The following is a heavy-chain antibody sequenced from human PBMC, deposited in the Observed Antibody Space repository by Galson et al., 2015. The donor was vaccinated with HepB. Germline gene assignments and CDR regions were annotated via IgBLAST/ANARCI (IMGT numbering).Heavy chain of an antibody. J-gene: IGHJ4*02. CDR1: GYTFTSYH. D-gene: IGHD3-22*01. V-gene: IGHV1-46*01. CDR2: INPSGGST. Sequence: SVKVSCKASGYTFTSYHMHWVRQAPGQGLEWMGIINPSGGSTSYAQKFQGRVTMTRDTSTSTVYMELSSLRSEDTAVYYCASYYDSSGYYLHTTFFDYWGQGTLVTVSS. CDR3: ASYYDSSGYYLHTTFFDY.